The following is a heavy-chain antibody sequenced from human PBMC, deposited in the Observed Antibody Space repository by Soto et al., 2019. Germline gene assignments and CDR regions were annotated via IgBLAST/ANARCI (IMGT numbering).Heavy chain of an antibody. Sequence: GGSLRLSCAASGFIFSDYAMTWVRQAPGKGLEWVSGISGSGESIYYADSVEGRFTISRDNSKNTLYLQMNSLRGEDSAVYYCARDRHGSDWYTYYFYTLAVWGQGTTVTVSS. CDR2: ISGSGESI. V-gene: IGHV3-23*01. J-gene: IGHJ6*02. CDR1: GFIFSDYA. CDR3: ARDRHGSDWYTYYFYTLAV. D-gene: IGHD6-13*01.